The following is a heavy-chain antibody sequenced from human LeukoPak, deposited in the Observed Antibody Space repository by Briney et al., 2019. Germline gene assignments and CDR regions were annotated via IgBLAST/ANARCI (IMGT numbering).Heavy chain of an antibody. Sequence: GGSLRLSCAASGFTFSSYEMNWVRQAPGKGLEWVSSISSSSNYIYYADSVRGRFTISRDNAKNSLYLQMNSLRAEDTAVYYCARDYFGSGSAWGQGTLVTVSS. CDR1: GFTFSSYE. CDR2: ISSSSNYI. D-gene: IGHD3-10*01. V-gene: IGHV3-21*01. CDR3: ARDYFGSGSA. J-gene: IGHJ5*02.